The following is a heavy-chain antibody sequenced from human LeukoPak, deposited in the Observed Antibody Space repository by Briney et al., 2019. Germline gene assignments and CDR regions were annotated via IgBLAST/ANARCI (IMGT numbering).Heavy chain of an antibody. CDR1: GGSISSYY. CDR3: ARTNGDYGVYYYYGMDV. CDR2: IYYSGST. J-gene: IGHJ6*02. D-gene: IGHD4-17*01. V-gene: IGHV4-59*01. Sequence: PSETLSLTCTVSGGSISSYYWSWIRQPPGKGLEWIGYIYYSGSTNYNPSLKSRVTISVDTSKNQFSLKLSSVTAADTAVYYCARTNGDYGVYYYYGMDVWGQGTTVTVSS.